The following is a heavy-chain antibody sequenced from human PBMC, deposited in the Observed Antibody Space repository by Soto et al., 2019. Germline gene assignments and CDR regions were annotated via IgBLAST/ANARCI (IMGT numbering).Heavy chain of an antibody. V-gene: IGHV3-23*01. CDR3: AKDSLSTSYSDSVPFDY. CDR1: GFTFSSFA. J-gene: IGHJ4*02. CDR2: ISGSGGST. Sequence: PGGSLRLSCAASGFTFSSFAMSWVRQAPGKGLEWVSVISGSGGSTYYADSMKGRFTISRDNSKNTLYLQMNSLRAEDTAVYYCAKDSLSTSYSDSVPFDYWGQGTLVTVSS. D-gene: IGHD3-3*01.